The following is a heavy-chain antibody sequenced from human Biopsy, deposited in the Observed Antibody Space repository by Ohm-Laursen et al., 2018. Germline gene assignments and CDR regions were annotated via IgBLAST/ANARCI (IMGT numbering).Heavy chain of an antibody. D-gene: IGHD5-18*01. CDR3: AKDRYNYTPIGGFSMDV. J-gene: IGHJ6*02. CDR1: GFTFNNYG. CDR2: IFYDGINT. V-gene: IGHV3-30*18. Sequence: SLRLSCTASGFTFNNYGMRWVRQAPGKGLEWVAFIFYDGINTYYADSVKGRFTISRDNSRDTLYLQMSSLRAEDTAVYYCAKDRYNYTPIGGFSMDVWGQGTTVTVSS.